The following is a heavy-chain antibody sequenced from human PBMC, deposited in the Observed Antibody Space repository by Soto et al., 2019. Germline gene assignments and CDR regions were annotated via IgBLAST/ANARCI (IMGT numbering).Heavy chain of an antibody. CDR1: GGTFSSYA. CDR3: ASPSGPHRPFTFDY. Sequence: ASVKVSCKASGGTFSSYAISWVRQAPGQGLEWMGGIIPIFGTANYAQKFQGRVTITADESTSTAYMELSSLRSEDTAVYYCASPSGPHRPFTFDYWGQGXLVTVYS. CDR2: IIPIFGTA. D-gene: IGHD2-15*01. J-gene: IGHJ4*02. V-gene: IGHV1-69*13.